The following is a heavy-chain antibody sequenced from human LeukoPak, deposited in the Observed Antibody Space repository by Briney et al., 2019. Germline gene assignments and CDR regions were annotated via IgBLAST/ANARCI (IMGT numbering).Heavy chain of an antibody. CDR3: ARDLCSSTSCYQGYYYGMDV. J-gene: IGHJ6*02. Sequence: PGRSLRLSCAASGFTFSSHGMYWVRQAPGKGLEWVAVIWYDGSNKYYEDSVKGRFTISRDNSKNTLYLQMNSLRVEDTAVYYCARDLCSSTSCYQGYYYGMDVWGQGTTVTVSS. D-gene: IGHD2-2*01. CDR1: GFTFSSHG. V-gene: IGHV3-33*01. CDR2: IWYDGSNK.